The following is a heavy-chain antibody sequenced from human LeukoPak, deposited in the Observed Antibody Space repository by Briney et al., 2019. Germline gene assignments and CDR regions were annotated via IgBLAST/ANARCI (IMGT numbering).Heavy chain of an antibody. V-gene: IGHV1-18*01. CDR2: ISAYNGNT. Sequence: ASVKVSCTPSGYTFTSYGISWVRQAPGQGLKWMGWISAYNGNTNYAQKLQGRVTMTTDTSTSTAYMELRSLRSDDRAVYYCARDDYSSSSIWFDPWGQGTLVTVSS. D-gene: IGHD6-6*01. J-gene: IGHJ5*02. CDR3: ARDDYSSSSIWFDP. CDR1: GYTFTSYG.